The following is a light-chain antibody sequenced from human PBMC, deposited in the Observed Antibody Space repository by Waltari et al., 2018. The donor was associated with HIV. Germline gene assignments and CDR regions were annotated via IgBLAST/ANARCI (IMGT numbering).Light chain of an antibody. CDR3: GTWDTSLSAGV. J-gene: IGLJ2*01. CDR1: SSNIPHNY. Sequence: QSVLTQPPAVSAAPGQTVTISCSGSSSNIPHNYVSWYQQLPGTAPKLLIYDNNRRSSGIPDRFSGSKSGTSATLAIAGLQTGDEADYYCGTWDTSLSAGVFGGGTKVTVL. V-gene: IGLV1-51*01. CDR2: DNN.